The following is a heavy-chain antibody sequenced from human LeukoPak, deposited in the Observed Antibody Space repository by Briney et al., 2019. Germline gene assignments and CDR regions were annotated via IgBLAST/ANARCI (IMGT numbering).Heavy chain of an antibody. CDR2: FDPEDGET. CDR1: GYTLTELS. D-gene: IGHD2-2*01. V-gene: IGHV1-24*01. Sequence: ASVKVSCKVSGYTLTELSMHWVRQAPGKGLEWMGGFDPEDGETIYAQKFQGRVTMTEDTSTDTAYMELSSLRSEDTAVYYCATGRVPAAIFPSYYYYYMDVWGKGTTVTVSS. CDR3: ATGRVPAAIFPSYYYYYMDV. J-gene: IGHJ6*03.